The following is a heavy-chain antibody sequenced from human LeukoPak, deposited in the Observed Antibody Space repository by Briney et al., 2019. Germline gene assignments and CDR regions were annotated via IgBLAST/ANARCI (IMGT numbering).Heavy chain of an antibody. V-gene: IGHV3-48*04. D-gene: IGHD3-3*01. Sequence: GGSLRLSCAASGFTFSTYWMTWVRQAPGKGLEWVSYISSSGSTIYYADSVKGRFTISRDNAKNSLYLQMNSLRAEDTAVYYCARSITIFGVVIYYYYYMDVWGKGTMVTVSS. CDR3: ARSITIFGVVIYYYYYMDV. J-gene: IGHJ6*03. CDR2: ISSSGSTI. CDR1: GFTFSTYW.